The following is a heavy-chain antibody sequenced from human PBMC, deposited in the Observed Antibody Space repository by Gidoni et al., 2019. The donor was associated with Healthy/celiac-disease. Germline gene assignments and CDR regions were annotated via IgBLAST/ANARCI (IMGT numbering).Heavy chain of an antibody. V-gene: IGHV4-34*01. D-gene: IGHD3-22*01. Sequence: QVQLQQWGAGLLKPSETLSLTCAVYGGSFSGYYWSWIRQPPGKGLEWIGEINHSGSTNYNPSLKSRDTISVDTSKNQFSLKLSSVTAADTAVYYCARAPVYYYDSSGYYDWGQGTLVTVSS. CDR3: ARAPVYYYDSSGYYD. CDR1: GGSFSGYY. CDR2: INHSGST. J-gene: IGHJ4*02.